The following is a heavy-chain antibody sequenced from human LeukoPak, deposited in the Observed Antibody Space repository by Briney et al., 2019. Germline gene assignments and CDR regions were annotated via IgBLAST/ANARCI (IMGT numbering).Heavy chain of an antibody. J-gene: IGHJ4*02. D-gene: IGHD6-19*01. Sequence: ASVKVSCKASGYTFTSYGISWVRQAPGQGLEWMGWISAYNGNTNYAQKLQGTVTITRDTSASIAYMELSSLRSEDTAVYYCARGYSTGWYGEDSWGQGTLVTVSS. CDR2: ISAYNGNT. CDR3: ARGYSTGWYGEDS. CDR1: GYTFTSYG. V-gene: IGHV1-18*01.